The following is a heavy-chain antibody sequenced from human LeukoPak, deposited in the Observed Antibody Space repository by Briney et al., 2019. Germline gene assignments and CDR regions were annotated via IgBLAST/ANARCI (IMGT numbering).Heavy chain of an antibody. D-gene: IGHD2-2*01. V-gene: IGHV3-49*03. J-gene: IGHJ4*02. CDR3: ARGGVYCSSVSCSVDY. CDR2: IRSKPYGGTT. CDR1: GFTFGDCA. Sequence: GGSLRLSCTASGFTFGDCAMSWFRQAPGKGLEWVGFIRSKPYGGTTENAASVKGRFTISRDDSKSIAYLQMNSLKTEDTAVYYCARGGVYCSSVSCSVDYWGQGILVTVSS.